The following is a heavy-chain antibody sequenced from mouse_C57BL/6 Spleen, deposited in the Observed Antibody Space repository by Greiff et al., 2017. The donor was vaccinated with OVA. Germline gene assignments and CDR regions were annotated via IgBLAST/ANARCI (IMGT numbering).Heavy chain of an antibody. Sequence: QVQLKESGAELVKPGASVKLSCKASGYTFTSYWMHWVKQRPGQGLEWIGMIHPNSGSTNYNEKFKSKATLTVDKSSSTAYMQLSSLTSEDSAVYYCARLGGNYGGDYWGQGTTLTVSS. D-gene: IGHD2-1*01. V-gene: IGHV1-64*01. J-gene: IGHJ2*01. CDR3: ARLGGNYGGDY. CDR1: GYTFTSYW. CDR2: IHPNSGST.